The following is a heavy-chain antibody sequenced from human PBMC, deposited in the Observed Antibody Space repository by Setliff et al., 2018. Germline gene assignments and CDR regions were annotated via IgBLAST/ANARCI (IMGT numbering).Heavy chain of an antibody. D-gene: IGHD3-3*01. CDR2: IYHSGSS. V-gene: IGHV4-39*07. J-gene: IGHJ4*02. CDR3: RFWSGYYKNDY. Sequence: PSETLSLTCTVSGGSINSMSYYWGWIRQPPGKGLEWIGSIYHSGSSYYNPSLRRRVTISVDTTKNQFSLQLNSVTAADTAVYYCRFWSGYYKNDYWAQGTLVTVSS. CDR1: GGSINSMSYY.